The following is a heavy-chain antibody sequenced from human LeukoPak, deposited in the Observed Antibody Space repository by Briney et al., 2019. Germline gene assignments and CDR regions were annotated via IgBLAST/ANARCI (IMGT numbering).Heavy chain of an antibody. J-gene: IGHJ5*02. CDR1: GGSFSGYY. Sequence: SETLSLTCAVYGGSFSGYYWSWIRQPPGKGLEWIGEINHSGSTNYNPSLKSRVTISVDTSKNQFSLKLSSVTAADTAVYYCARSGWFDPWGQGTLVTVSS. CDR2: INHSGST. V-gene: IGHV4-34*01. CDR3: ARSGWFDP. D-gene: IGHD3-10*01.